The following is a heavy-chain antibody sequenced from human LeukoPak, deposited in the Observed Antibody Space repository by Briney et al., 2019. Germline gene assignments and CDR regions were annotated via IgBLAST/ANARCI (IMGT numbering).Heavy chain of an antibody. CDR3: AKDIAGYSYGIDY. D-gene: IGHD5-18*01. CDR1: GFTFHDYA. V-gene: IGHV3-43*02. CDR2: ISGNGEST. J-gene: IGHJ4*02. Sequence: TGGSLRLSCAASGFTFHDYAMHWVRQAPGKGLEWVSRISGNGESTYYADSVKGRFTISRDNSKNSLYLQMNSLRTEDTALYYCAKDIAGYSYGIDYWGQGTLVTVSS.